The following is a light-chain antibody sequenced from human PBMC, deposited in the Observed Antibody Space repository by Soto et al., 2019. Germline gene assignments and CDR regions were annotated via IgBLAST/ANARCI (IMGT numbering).Light chain of an antibody. J-gene: IGLJ1*01. Sequence: QLVLTQPPSVSGAPGQRVTISCTGSSPNIGADYDVHWYQQLPGTAPKLLIYGNNNRPSGVPDRFSGSKSGTSASLAITGLQAEDEADYYCQSYDSSLSGYVFGTGTKVTVL. V-gene: IGLV1-40*01. CDR3: QSYDSSLSGYV. CDR2: GNN. CDR1: SPNIGADYD.